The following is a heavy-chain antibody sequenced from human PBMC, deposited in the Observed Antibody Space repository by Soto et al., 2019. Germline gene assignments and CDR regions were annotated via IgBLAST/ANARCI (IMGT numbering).Heavy chain of an antibody. J-gene: IGHJ3*02. Sequence: EVQLVESGGGLVQPGGSLRLSCAASGFTFSSYSMNWVRQAPGKGLEWVSYISSSSSTIYYADSVKGRFTISRDNAKNSLDLQMNSLRDEEKAVYYCERGLLRYSYGPHAFDIWGQGTMVTVSS. CDR3: ERGLLRYSYGPHAFDI. CDR1: GFTFSSYS. D-gene: IGHD5-18*01. CDR2: ISSSSSTI. V-gene: IGHV3-48*02.